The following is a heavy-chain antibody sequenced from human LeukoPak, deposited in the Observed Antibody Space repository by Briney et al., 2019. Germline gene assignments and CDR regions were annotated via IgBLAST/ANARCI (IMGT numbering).Heavy chain of an antibody. V-gene: IGHV1-8*03. CDR1: GYTFTSYD. J-gene: IGHJ3*02. Sequence: GASVKVSCKASGYTFTSYDINWVRRATGQGLEWMGWMNPNSGNTGYAQKFQGRVTITRNTSISTAYMELSSLRSEDTAVYYCARATPTVGGAFDIWGQGTMVTVSS. CDR3: ARATPTVGGAFDI. CDR2: MNPNSGNT. D-gene: IGHD4-17*01.